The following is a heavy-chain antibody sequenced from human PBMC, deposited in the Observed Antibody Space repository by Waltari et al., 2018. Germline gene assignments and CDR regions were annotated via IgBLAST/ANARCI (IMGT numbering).Heavy chain of an antibody. J-gene: IGHJ4*02. V-gene: IGHV4-59*11. CDR2: IYYSGST. Sequence: QVQLQESGPGLVKPSETLSLTCTVSGGSISSHYWSWIRQPPGKGLEWIGYIYYSGSTNYNPSLKSRVTISVDTSKNHFSLKLSSVTAADTAVYYCAREIEYSRNFDYWGQGTLVTVSS. CDR1: GGSISSHY. D-gene: IGHD6-6*01. CDR3: AREIEYSRNFDY.